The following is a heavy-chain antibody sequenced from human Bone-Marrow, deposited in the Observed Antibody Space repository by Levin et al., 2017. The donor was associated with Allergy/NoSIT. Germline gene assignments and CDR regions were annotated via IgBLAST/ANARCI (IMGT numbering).Heavy chain of an antibody. Sequence: SQTLSLTCSDSVGSIRSGGYYWNWIRQHPGKGLEWIGYIYHSATTNYNPSFKSRVTISEDRSKNEVYLRVTSVTVADTAIYYCAREGEYGDSYDWGQGILVTVSS. CDR2: IYHSATT. J-gene: IGHJ4*02. D-gene: IGHD4-17*01. V-gene: IGHV4-31*03. CDR1: VGSIRSGGYY. CDR3: AREGEYGDSYD.